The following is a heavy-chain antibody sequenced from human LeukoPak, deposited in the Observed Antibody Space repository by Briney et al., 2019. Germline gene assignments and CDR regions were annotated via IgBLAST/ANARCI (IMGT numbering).Heavy chain of an antibody. CDR3: ARDPFAMIVVVSGMDV. V-gene: IGHV1-2*02. J-gene: IGHJ6*02. Sequence: GASVKVSCKASGYTFTGYYMHWVRQAPGQGLEWMGWINPNSGGTNYAQKFQGRVTMTRDTSISTAYMELGRLRSDDTAVYYCARDPFAMIVVVSGMDVWGQGTTVTVSS. CDR2: INPNSGGT. D-gene: IGHD3-22*01. CDR1: GYTFTGYY.